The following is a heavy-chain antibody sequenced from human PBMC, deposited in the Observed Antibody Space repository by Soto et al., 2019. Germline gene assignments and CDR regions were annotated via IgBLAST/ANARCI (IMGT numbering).Heavy chain of an antibody. CDR3: AKFRVDYYDSSGYYYDDY. CDR1: GFTFSSYA. CDR2: ISGSGGST. V-gene: IGHV3-23*01. Sequence: GGSLRLSCAASGFTFSSYAMSWVRQAPGKGLEWVSAISGSGGSTYYADSVKGRFTISRDNSKNTLYLQMNSLRAEDTAVYYCAKFRVDYYDSSGYYYDDYWGQGTLVTVSS. J-gene: IGHJ4*02. D-gene: IGHD3-22*01.